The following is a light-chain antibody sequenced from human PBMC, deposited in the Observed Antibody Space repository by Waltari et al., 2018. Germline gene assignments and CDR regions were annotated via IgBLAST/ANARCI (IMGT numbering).Light chain of an antibody. J-gene: IGKJ1*01. Sequence: VVLTQSPGTLSFATGEHATLSCRASQSIPGTLIWYQQKPDQPPRLLIYGASNRAAGIPDRFSGSGFGTDFSLTISRLEPEDFAVYYCQHYVRLPVAFGQGTKV. CDR2: GAS. V-gene: IGKV3-20*01. CDR3: QHYVRLPVA. CDR1: QSIPGT.